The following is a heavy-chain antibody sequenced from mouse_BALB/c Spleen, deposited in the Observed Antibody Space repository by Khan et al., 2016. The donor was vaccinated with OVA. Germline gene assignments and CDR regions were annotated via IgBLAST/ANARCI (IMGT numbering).Heavy chain of an antibody. V-gene: IGHV1-69*02. CDR1: GYTFTSYW. CDR3: TRGDGLAMDY. Sequence: QVQLQQSGAELVRPGTSVKLSCKASGYTFTSYWINWVKQRPGQGLEWIGNFYPSDNYTNYNQEFEDKATLTVDKSSSTAYMQLSSPTSEDSAVYYCTRGDGLAMDYWGQGTSVTVSS. J-gene: IGHJ4*01. D-gene: IGHD2-3*01. CDR2: FYPSDNYT.